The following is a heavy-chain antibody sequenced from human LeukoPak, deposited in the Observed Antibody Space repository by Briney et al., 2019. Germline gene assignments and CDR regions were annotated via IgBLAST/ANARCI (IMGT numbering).Heavy chain of an antibody. J-gene: IGHJ3*02. CDR1: GFTFSSYA. V-gene: IGHV3-30-3*01. CDR2: ISYGGSNK. D-gene: IGHD3-3*01. CDR3: ARSLTLSTYYDFWSGSDRGAFDI. Sequence: GRSLRLSCAASGFTFSSYAMHWVRQAPGKGLEWVAVISYGGSNKYYADSVKGRFTISRDNSKNTLYLQMNSLRAEDTAVYYCARSLTLSTYYDFWSGSDRGAFDIWGQGTMVTVSS.